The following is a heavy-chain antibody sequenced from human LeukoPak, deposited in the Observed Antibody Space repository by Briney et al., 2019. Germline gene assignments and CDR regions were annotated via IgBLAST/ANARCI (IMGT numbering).Heavy chain of an antibody. J-gene: IGHJ4*02. CDR2: IDANNGDT. CDR1: GYTFRGNY. CDR3: ARNPSSVTLYFFDY. Sequence: ASVKISCKASGYTFRGNYIHWLRQAPGQGLEWMGWIDANNGDTKSAQKFQGRVTMSRDTSISTAYMDLSSLSPDDAAVYYCARNPSSVTLYFFDYWGQGTLVTVSS. V-gene: IGHV1-2*02. D-gene: IGHD4-11*01.